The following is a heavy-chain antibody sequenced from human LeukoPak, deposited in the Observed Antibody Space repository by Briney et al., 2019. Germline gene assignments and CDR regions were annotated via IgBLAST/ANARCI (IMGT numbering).Heavy chain of an antibody. D-gene: IGHD6-13*01. Sequence: GGSLRLSCAASGFIFSSYSMNWVRQAPGKGLEWVSYISSGSSTIYYADSVKGRFTISRDNARNSLYLQMNSLRDEDTAVYYCAGYFQLWGQATLVTVSP. CDR1: GFIFSSYS. CDR2: ISSGSSTI. CDR3: AGYFQL. J-gene: IGHJ1*01. V-gene: IGHV3-48*02.